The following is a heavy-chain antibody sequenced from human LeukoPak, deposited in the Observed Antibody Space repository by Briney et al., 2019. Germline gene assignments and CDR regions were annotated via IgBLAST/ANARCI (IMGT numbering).Heavy chain of an antibody. CDR3: AREKSYKNYDIWRAPGPAVLDSYYMDV. CDR1: LYTFNTYN. CDR2: ISPKSGSA. J-gene: IGHJ6*03. Sequence: ASVRVSCKASLYTFNTYNIAWVRQAPGQGLEWMGWISPKSGSANYAQKFQGRVTMATDTSTGTAYMDLRSLTSDDTAVYFCAREKSYKNYDIWRAPGPAVLDSYYMDVWGKGTTVTVSS. D-gene: IGHD3-9*01. V-gene: IGHV1-18*01.